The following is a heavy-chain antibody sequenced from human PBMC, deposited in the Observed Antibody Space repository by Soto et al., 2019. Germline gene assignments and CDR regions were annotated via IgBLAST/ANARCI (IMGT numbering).Heavy chain of an antibody. D-gene: IGHD6-13*01. CDR3: ARGHYSSSHHGRWFDP. CDR2: MNPNSGNT. Sequence: ASVKVSCKASGYTFTSYDINWVRQATGQGLEWMGWMNPNSGNTGYAQKFQGRVTMTRNTSISTAYMELSSLRSEDTAVYYCARGHYSSSHHGRWFDPWGQGTLVTVS. CDR1: GYTFTSYD. J-gene: IGHJ5*02. V-gene: IGHV1-8*01.